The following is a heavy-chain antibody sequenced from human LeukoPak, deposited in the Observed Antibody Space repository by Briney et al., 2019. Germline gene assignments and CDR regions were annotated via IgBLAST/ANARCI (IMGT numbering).Heavy chain of an antibody. V-gene: IGHV1-2*02. CDR1: GYTFSGYY. Sequence: GSLKLSCKASGYTFSGYYMHWVRQAPGQGLEWMSSINPNSGGTNYAQWFQGRVTMTRDTSISTAYMELSRLKSDDTAVYCCASFAYYYDSSGYFDGYWGRGTLVTVSS. CDR2: INPNSGGT. CDR3: ASFAYYYDSSGYFDGY. J-gene: IGHJ4*02. D-gene: IGHD3-22*01.